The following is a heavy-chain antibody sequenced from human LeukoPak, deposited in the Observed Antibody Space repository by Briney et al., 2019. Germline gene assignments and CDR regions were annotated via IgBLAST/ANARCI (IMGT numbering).Heavy chain of an antibody. CDR1: GGSISSSSYY. D-gene: IGHD3-10*01. CDR3: ARGLGPGNWFDP. CDR2: IYHSGST. J-gene: IGHJ5*02. Sequence: SETLSLTCSVSGGSISSSSYYWGWIRQPPGKGLEWIGSIYHSGSTFYNPSLKSRVTISVDTSKNQFSLKLSSVTAADTAMFYCARGLGPGNWFDPWGQGTLVTVSS. V-gene: IGHV4-39*07.